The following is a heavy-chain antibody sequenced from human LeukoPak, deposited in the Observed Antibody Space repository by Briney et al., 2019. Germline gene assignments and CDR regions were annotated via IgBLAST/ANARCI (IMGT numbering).Heavy chain of an antibody. CDR2: IRYDGSNK. V-gene: IGHV3-30*02. CDR3: AGHYYDFWSGYADY. D-gene: IGHD3-3*01. J-gene: IGHJ4*02. CDR1: GFTFSSYG. Sequence: PGGSLRLSYAASGFTFSSYGMHWVRQAPGKGLEWVAFIRYDGSNKYYADSVKGRFTISRDNSKNTLYLQMNSLRAEDTAVYYCAGHYYDFWSGYADYWGQGTLVTVSS.